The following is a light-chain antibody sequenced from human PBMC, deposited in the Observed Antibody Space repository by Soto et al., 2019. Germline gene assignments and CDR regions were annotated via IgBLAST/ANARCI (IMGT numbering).Light chain of an antibody. CDR1: SSDIGGYNY. J-gene: IGLJ1*01. Sequence: ALTQPASVSGSPGQSITISCTGTSSDIGGYNYVSWYQQHPGKAPKLMIFDVSNRPSGVSNRFSGSKSGNTASLTISGLQAEDEADYYCSSYTSSTTLVFGTGTKLTVL. V-gene: IGLV2-14*03. CDR3: SSYTSSTTLV. CDR2: DVS.